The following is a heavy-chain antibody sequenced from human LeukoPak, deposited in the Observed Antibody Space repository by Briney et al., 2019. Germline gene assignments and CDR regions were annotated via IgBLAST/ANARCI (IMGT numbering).Heavy chain of an antibody. CDR1: GGSFSGYY. CDR2: INHSGST. V-gene: IGHV4-34*01. J-gene: IGHJ6*02. CDR3: ARGKGYCSSTSCYSPRYGMDV. D-gene: IGHD2-2*01. Sequence: SETLSLTCAVYGGSFSGYYWSWIRQPPGKGLGWIGEINHSGSTNYNPSLKSRVTISVDTSKNQFSLKLSSVTAADTAVYYCARGKGYCSSTSCYSPRYGMDVWGQGTTVTVSS.